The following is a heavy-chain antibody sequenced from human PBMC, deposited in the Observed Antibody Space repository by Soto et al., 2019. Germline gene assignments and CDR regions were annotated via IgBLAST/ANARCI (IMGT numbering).Heavy chain of an antibody. CDR1: GFTFSSYG. V-gene: IGHV3-33*01. D-gene: IGHD3-10*01. Sequence: QVQLVESGGGVVQPGRSLRLSCAASGFTFSSYGMHWVRQAPGKGLEWVAVIWYDGSNKYYADSVKGRFTISRDNSKNTLYLQLNSLRAEDTAVYYCARAAGLGVNYYYYVMDVWGQGTTGTVAS. J-gene: IGHJ6*02. CDR2: IWYDGSNK. CDR3: ARAAGLGVNYYYYVMDV.